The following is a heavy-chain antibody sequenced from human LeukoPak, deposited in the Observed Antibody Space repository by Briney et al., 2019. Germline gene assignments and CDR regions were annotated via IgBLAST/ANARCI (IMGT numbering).Heavy chain of an antibody. CDR3: ARDPGSSSFDL. CDR2: MNPDGSVR. J-gene: IGHJ4*02. D-gene: IGHD6-13*01. CDR1: GLSFSSYW. Sequence: GGSLRLSCAASGLSFSSYWMSWVRQTPAKGLEFVANMNPDGSVRNYMDSVKGRFTISRDNAKKSVYLEMNSLRADDTAVYYCARDPGSSSFDLWGQGTLVTVSS. V-gene: IGHV3-7*01.